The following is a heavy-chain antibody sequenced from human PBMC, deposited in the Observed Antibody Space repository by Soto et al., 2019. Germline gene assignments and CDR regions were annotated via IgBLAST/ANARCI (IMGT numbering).Heavy chain of an antibody. V-gene: IGHV1-3*01. CDR1: GYTFTSYA. Sequence: QVQLVQSGAEVKKPGASVKVSCKASGYTFTSYAMHWVRQAPGQRLEWMGWINAGNGNTKYSQKFQGRVTITRDTSASTAYMELSSLRSEDTAVYYCARDAHDCSGGSCERPHFDYWGQGTLVTVSS. J-gene: IGHJ4*02. D-gene: IGHD2-15*01. CDR3: ARDAHDCSGGSCERPHFDY. CDR2: INAGNGNT.